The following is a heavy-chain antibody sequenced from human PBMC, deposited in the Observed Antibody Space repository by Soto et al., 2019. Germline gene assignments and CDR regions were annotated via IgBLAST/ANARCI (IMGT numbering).Heavy chain of an antibody. J-gene: IGHJ4*02. CDR2: FFYSGST. Sequence: SETLSLTCTVSGGSISSSSYSWGWIRQPPGKWLEWIGSFFYSGSTYYNPSLKRRVTVSVDTSKNQFSLRLSSVTAADTAVYYCARQERYSSSSGNFDNCGQETLVTVSS. V-gene: IGHV4-39*01. D-gene: IGHD6-6*01. CDR3: ARQERYSSSSGNFDN. CDR1: GGSISSSSYS.